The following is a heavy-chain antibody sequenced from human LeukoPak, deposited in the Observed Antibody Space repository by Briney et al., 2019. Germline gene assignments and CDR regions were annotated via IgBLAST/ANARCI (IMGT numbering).Heavy chain of an antibody. CDR1: GGSISSGSYY. V-gene: IGHV4-61*01. CDR2: IYYSGST. Sequence: KPSQTLSLTCTVSGGSISSGSYYWSWIRQPPGKGLEWIGYIYYSGSTNYNPSLKSRVAISVDTSKNQFSLKLSSVTAADTAVYYCARAPTQDYYYYYYMDVWGKGTTVTVSS. D-gene: IGHD2-15*01. CDR3: ARAPTQDYYYYYYMDV. J-gene: IGHJ6*03.